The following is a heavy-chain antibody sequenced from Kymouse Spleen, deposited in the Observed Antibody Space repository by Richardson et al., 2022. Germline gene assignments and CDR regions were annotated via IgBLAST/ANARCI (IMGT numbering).Heavy chain of an antibody. CDR3: ARGSIAARPDAFDI. V-gene: IGHV3-72*01. CDR2: TRNKANSYTT. J-gene: IGHJ3*02. D-gene: IGHD6-6*01. Sequence: EVQLVESGGGLVQPGGSLRLSCAASGFTFSDHYMDWVRQAPGKGLEWVGRTRNKANSYTTEYAASVKGRFTISRDDSKNSLYLQMNSLKTEDTAVYYCARGSIAARPDAFDIWGQGTMVTVSS. CDR1: GFTFSDHY.